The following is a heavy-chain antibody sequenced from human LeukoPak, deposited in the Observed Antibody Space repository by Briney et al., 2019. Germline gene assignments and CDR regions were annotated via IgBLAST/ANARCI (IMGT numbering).Heavy chain of an antibody. J-gene: IGHJ6*04. CDR2: ISSSGSTI. Sequence: GGSLRLSCAASGSTFSSYEMNWVRQAPGKGLEWVSYISSSGSTIYYADSVKGRFTISRDNAKNSLYLQMNSLRAEDTAVYYCAELGITMIGGVWGKGTTVTISS. CDR3: AELGITMIGGV. CDR1: GSTFSSYE. V-gene: IGHV3-48*03. D-gene: IGHD3-10*02.